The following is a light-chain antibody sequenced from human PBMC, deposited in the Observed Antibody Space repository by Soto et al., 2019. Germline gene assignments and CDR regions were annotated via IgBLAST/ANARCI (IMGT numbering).Light chain of an antibody. Sequence: ILMTQSPATLSVSPGERATLSCRASQSVSNNLAWYQRKPGQAPRLLIYGASTRATGIPDRFSGSGSGTDFTLTISRLEPEDFAVSYCQQYGNSPITFGQGTRLEIK. CDR1: QSVSNN. CDR3: QQYGNSPIT. CDR2: GAS. V-gene: IGKV3-20*01. J-gene: IGKJ5*01.